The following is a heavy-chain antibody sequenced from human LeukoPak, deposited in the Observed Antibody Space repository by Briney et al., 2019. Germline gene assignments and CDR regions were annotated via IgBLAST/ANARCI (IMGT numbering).Heavy chain of an antibody. CDR3: ARVPRGGPTDY. V-gene: IGHV3-48*04. Sequence: GGSLRLSCAASGFTFSSYSMNWVRQAPGKGLEWVSYISSSGSTIYYADSVKGRFTISRDNAKNSLYLQMNSLRAEDTAVYYCARVPRGGPTDYWGQGTLVTVSS. J-gene: IGHJ4*02. CDR1: GFTFSSYS. CDR2: ISSSGSTI.